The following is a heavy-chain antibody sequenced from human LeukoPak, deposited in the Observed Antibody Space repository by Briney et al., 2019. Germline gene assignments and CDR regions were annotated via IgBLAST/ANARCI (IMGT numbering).Heavy chain of an antibody. V-gene: IGHV4-59*01. Sequence: SETLSLTCTVSGGSIGFYYWTWIRQPPGKGLEWIGYIYYTGSTNYNPSLKSRVTISVDTSKNQVSLKLTSVTAADTAVYYCARADCSGGSCYAFDIWGQGTMVTVSS. CDR1: GGSIGFYY. CDR2: IYYTGST. J-gene: IGHJ3*02. D-gene: IGHD2-15*01. CDR3: ARADCSGGSCYAFDI.